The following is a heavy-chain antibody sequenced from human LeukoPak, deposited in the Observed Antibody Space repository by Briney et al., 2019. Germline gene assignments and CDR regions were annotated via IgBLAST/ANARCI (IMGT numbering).Heavy chain of an antibody. V-gene: IGHV4-39*02. CDR2: ICHSGISGNT. J-gene: IGHJ4*02. CDR1: GGSISSGGYY. D-gene: IGHD1-26*01. CDR3: AREVGPVTSHRIDS. Sequence: SETLSLTCTVSGGSISSGGYYWSWIRQHPGKGLEWIGSICHSGISGNTYYNPSLKSRVTISLDTPKNQFSLKLSSATAADTAVYSCAREVGPVTSHRIDSWGQGSLVTVSS.